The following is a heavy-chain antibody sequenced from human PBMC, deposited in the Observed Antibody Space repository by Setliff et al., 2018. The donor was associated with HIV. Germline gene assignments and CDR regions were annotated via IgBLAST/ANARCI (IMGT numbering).Heavy chain of an antibody. Sequence: LRLSCAASGFTFSSYAMSWVRQAPGKGLDWVSAISGSAGSTYYADSVKGRFTISRDNSKSTLYLQMNSLRAEDTAVYYCAKAARDYYDSSGYYIGIDYWGRGTLVTVSS. J-gene: IGHJ4*02. CDR1: GFTFSSYA. V-gene: IGHV3-23*01. CDR2: ISGSAGST. D-gene: IGHD3-22*01. CDR3: AKAARDYYDSSGYYIGIDY.